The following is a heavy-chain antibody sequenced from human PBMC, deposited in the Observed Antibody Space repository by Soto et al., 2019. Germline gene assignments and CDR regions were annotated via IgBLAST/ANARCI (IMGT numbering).Heavy chain of an antibody. D-gene: IGHD6-25*01. CDR3: ARDSGPAGGGACDI. J-gene: IGHJ3*02. Sequence: EVQLLESGGGLVQPGGSLRLSCAASGFTFSTHAMIWVRQAPGKGLNWVSTVDVGGGSTYYTDSVKGRFTVSRDNSKNNVYLPLSTLRAEETTIYFCARDSGPAGGGACDIWGQGTMVTVSS. CDR2: VDVGGGST. V-gene: IGHV3-23*01. CDR1: GFTFSTHA.